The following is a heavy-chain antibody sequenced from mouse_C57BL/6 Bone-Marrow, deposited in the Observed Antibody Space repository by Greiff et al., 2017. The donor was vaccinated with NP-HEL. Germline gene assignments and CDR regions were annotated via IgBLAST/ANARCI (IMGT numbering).Heavy chain of an antibody. CDR3: ARIHHYYGSSVRAWFAY. CDR2: ISSGSSPI. D-gene: IGHD1-1*01. J-gene: IGHJ3*01. V-gene: IGHV5-17*01. Sequence: EVQRVESGGGLVKPGGSLKLSCAASGFTFSDYGMHWVRQAPEKGLEWVAYISSGSSPIYYADTVKGRFTISRDNAKNTLFLQMTSLRSEDTAMYYCARIHHYYGSSVRAWFAYWGQGTLVTVSA. CDR1: GFTFSDYG.